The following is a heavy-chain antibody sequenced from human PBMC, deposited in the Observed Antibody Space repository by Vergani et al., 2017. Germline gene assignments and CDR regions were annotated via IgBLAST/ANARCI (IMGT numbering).Heavy chain of an antibody. CDR1: GGTFSSYA. CDR3: ARDPDYYDSSGYYERRSHIYYGMDV. J-gene: IGHJ6*02. V-gene: IGHV1-69*13. CDR2: IIPIFGTA. Sequence: QVQLVQSGAEVKKPGSSVKVSCKASGGTFSSYAISWVRQAPGQGLEWMGRIIPIFGTANYAQKFQGRVTITADESTSTAYIELSSLRSEDTAVYYCARDPDYYDSSGYYERRSHIYYGMDVWGQGTTVTVSS. D-gene: IGHD3-22*01.